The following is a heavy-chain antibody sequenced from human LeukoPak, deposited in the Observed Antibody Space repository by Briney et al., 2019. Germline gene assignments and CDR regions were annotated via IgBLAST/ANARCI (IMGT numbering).Heavy chain of an antibody. CDR2: INPNSGDT. J-gene: IGHJ4*02. CDR3: ARERDDSSGYPDY. V-gene: IGHV1-2*06. CDR1: GYTFTGYH. D-gene: IGHD3-22*01. Sequence: ASVKVSCKASGYTFTGYHMHWVRQAPGQGLEWMGRINPNSGDTNYAQKFQGRVAMTRDTSISTAFMELTRLRSDDTAVYYCARERDDSSGYPDYWGQGTLVTVSS.